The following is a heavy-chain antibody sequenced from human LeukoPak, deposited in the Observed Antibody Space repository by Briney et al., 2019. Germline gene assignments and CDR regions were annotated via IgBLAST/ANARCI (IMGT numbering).Heavy chain of an antibody. D-gene: IGHD3-3*01. CDR3: ARVSGQYYDFWSGERTPYYMDV. CDR1: GYSISSGYY. V-gene: IGHV4-38-2*02. J-gene: IGHJ6*03. Sequence: ASETLSLTCTVSGYSISSGYYWGWIRQPPGKGLEWIGSIYHSGSTYYNPSLKSRVTISVDTSKNQFSLKLSSVTAADTAVYYCARVSGQYYDFWSGERTPYYMDVWGKGTTVTVSS. CDR2: IYHSGST.